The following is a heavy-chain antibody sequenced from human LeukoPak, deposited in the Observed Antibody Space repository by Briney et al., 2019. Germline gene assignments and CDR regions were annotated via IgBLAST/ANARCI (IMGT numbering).Heavy chain of an antibody. J-gene: IGHJ6*02. Sequence: PGGSLRLSCAASGFTFSRYGMHWVRQAPGKGLQWVAVISYDGSNKFYADSVKGRFAISRDNSKNTLYLQMNSLRGYDSAVYYCARPLSNGYFHDSGGYYPYAMDVWGQGTTVTVSS. V-gene: IGHV3-30*19. CDR3: ARPLSNGYFHDSGGYYPYAMDV. D-gene: IGHD3-22*01. CDR1: GFTFSRYG. CDR2: ISYDGSNK.